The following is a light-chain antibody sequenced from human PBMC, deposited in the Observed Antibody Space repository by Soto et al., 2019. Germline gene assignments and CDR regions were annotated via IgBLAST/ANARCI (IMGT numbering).Light chain of an antibody. J-gene: IGKJ2*03. CDR2: SAS. CDR1: QSVSGDY. CDR3: QQYGNSPPYS. Sequence: EVVLTQSPGTVSLSPGERATLSCRASQSVSGDYLAWYQQKPGQAPRLLIYSASLKPAGIPDRFRGSGSGTDFTLTISSLEPEDFGVYYCQQYGNSPPYSFGQGTKVDIK. V-gene: IGKV3-20*01.